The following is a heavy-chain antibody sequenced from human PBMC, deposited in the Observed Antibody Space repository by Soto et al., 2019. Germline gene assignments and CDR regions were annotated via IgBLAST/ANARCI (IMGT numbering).Heavy chain of an antibody. CDR2: ISAYNGNT. J-gene: IGHJ6*03. V-gene: IGHV1-18*01. D-gene: IGHD4-17*01. CDR3: AREPPYLYGDYPRYYYYYMDV. Sequence: ASVKVSCKASGYTFTSYGISWVRQAPGQGLEWMGWISAYNGNTNYAQKLQGRVTMTTDTSTSTAYMELRSLRSDDTAVYYCAREPPYLYGDYPRYYYYYMDVWGKGTTVTVSS. CDR1: GYTFTSYG.